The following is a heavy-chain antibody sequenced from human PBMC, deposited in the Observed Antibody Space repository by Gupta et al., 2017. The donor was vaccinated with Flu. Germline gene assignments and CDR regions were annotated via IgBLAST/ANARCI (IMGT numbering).Heavy chain of an antibody. Sequence: EVQLLASGGGLVQRGGSLRVSCAASGFAFSSYAMCWVRRAPGKGVGWVSAISGSGGSTYYADSVKGRFTISRDNSKNTLDLQMNSLRAEDTAGYYCAKDLETYSYCSAFDYWGQGTLVTVSS. V-gene: IGHV3-23*01. CDR3: AKDLETYSYCSAFDY. CDR2: ISGSGGST. J-gene: IGHJ4*02. D-gene: IGHD5-18*01. CDR1: GFAFSSYA.